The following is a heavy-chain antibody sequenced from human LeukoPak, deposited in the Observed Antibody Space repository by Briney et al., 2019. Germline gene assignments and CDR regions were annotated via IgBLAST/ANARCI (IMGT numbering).Heavy chain of an antibody. CDR1: GFTFSSYW. Sequence: PGGSLRLSCAASGFTFSSYWMSWVRQAPGKGLEWVANIKQDGSEKYYVDSVKGRFTISRDNAKNSLYLQMNSPRAEDTAVYYCARGPVVVPAATHQQARYSSSQVPLTEPYYFDYWGQGTLVTVSS. J-gene: IGHJ4*02. D-gene: IGHD2-2*01. CDR2: IKQDGSEK. CDR3: ARGPVVVPAATHQQARYSSSQVPLTEPYYFDY. V-gene: IGHV3-7*01.